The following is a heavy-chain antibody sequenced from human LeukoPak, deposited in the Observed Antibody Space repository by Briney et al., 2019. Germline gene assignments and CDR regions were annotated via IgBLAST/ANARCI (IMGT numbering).Heavy chain of an antibody. Sequence: GGSLRLSCAASGLTISSYSMNWVRQAPGKGLQWVSYISSSSSTIYYADSLKGRFTISRDNAKNSLYLQMNSLRAEDTAVYYCVDYWGQGTLVTVSS. CDR2: ISSSSSTI. CDR3: VDY. J-gene: IGHJ4*02. V-gene: IGHV3-48*04. CDR1: GLTISSYS.